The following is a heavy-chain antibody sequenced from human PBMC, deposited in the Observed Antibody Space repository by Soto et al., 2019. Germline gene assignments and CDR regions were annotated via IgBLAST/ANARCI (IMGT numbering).Heavy chain of an antibody. V-gene: IGHV4-34*12. D-gene: IGHD1-26*01. Sequence: SETLSLTCAVYGGSFSAYYWSWVRQPPGKGLEWIGEIIHSESTKYNPSLKSRVTISVDTSKNQFSLKLSSVTAADTAVYYCARQRPTDGRWEFANYYGMDVWGQGTPVTVS. CDR2: IIHSEST. CDR3: ARQRPTDGRWEFANYYGMDV. CDR1: GGSFSAYY. J-gene: IGHJ6*02.